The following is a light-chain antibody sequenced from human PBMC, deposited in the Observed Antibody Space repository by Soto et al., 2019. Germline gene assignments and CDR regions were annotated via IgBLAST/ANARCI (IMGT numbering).Light chain of an antibody. CDR1: RTDIGGYNY. CDR2: EVT. Sequence: QSALTQPASVSGSLGQSITISCTGTRTDIGGYNYVSWYQQYPGKAPKLVICEVTSRPSGISDRFSGSKSGNTASLTNSGLQAEDEADYFCTSYTNTKAYILFGGGTKLTVL. V-gene: IGLV2-14*01. CDR3: TSYTNTKAYIL. J-gene: IGLJ2*01.